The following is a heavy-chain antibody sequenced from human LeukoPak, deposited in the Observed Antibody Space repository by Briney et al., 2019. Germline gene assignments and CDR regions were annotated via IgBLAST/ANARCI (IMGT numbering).Heavy chain of an antibody. D-gene: IGHD3-22*01. CDR2: ISAYNGNT. J-gene: IGHJ5*02. V-gene: IGHV1-18*04. CDR3: ARDSPGTYYYDSSGYGNWFDP. Sequence: ASVKVSCQSSGYTFSSYYMHWVRQAPGQGLEWMGWISAYNGNTKYAQKLQGRVAMTTDTSTSTAYMELRSLRSDDTAVYYCARDSPGTYYYDSSGYGNWFDPWGQGTLVTVSS. CDR1: GYTFSSYY.